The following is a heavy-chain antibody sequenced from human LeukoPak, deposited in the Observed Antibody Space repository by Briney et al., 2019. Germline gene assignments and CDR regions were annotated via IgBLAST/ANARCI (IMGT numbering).Heavy chain of an antibody. CDR3: ARGLRFPRS. CDR1: GGSISSSSYY. Sequence: ETLSLTCTVSGGSISSSSYYWGWIRQPPGKGLEWVSLIYSGGSTYYADSVKGRFTISRDNSKNTLYLQMNSLRAEDTAVYYCARGLRFPRSWGQGTLVTVSS. CDR2: IYSGGST. V-gene: IGHV3-66*01. J-gene: IGHJ4*02. D-gene: IGHD3-3*01.